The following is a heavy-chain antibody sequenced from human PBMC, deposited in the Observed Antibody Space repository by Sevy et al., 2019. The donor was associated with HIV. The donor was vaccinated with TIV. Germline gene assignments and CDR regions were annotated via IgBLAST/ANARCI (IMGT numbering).Heavy chain of an antibody. CDR2: ISLDGGNQ. J-gene: IGHJ1*01. CDR1: GFTFNAFS. Sequence: GGSLRLSCAASGFTFNAFSMHWVRQAPGKGLEWVATISLDGGNQHYADSVRGRFTISRDNSQNALFLQMNSLRPDDTALYYCALERLSSNVAEYFQNWGQGALVTDSS. D-gene: IGHD1-1*01. CDR3: ALERLSSNVAEYFQN. V-gene: IGHV3-30-3*01.